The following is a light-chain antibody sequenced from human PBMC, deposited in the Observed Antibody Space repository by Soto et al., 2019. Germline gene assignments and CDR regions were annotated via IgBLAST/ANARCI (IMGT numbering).Light chain of an antibody. CDR2: VAS. V-gene: IGKV3-20*01. CDR3: QQYGSSLYT. CDR1: QSVSSSY. Sequence: EIVLTQSPGTLSLSPGERATLSCRASQSVSSSYLAWYQQKPGQAPRLLIYVASSSATGIPDRFGGSGSGTDFTLTISRLEPEDVAVYYCQQYGSSLYTFGQGTKLEIK. J-gene: IGKJ2*01.